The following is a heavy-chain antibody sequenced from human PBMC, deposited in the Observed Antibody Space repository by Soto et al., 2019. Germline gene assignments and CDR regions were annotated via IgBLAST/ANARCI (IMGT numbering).Heavy chain of an antibody. Sequence: AGGSLRLSCAASGFTFSSYDMHWVRQATGKGLEWVSAIGTAGDTYYPGSVKGRFTISRENAKNSLYLQMNSLRAGDTAVYYCARALSSSWYPYWGQGTLVTVSS. CDR1: GFTFSSYD. CDR3: ARALSSSWYPY. D-gene: IGHD6-13*01. CDR2: IGTAGDT. V-gene: IGHV3-13*01. J-gene: IGHJ4*02.